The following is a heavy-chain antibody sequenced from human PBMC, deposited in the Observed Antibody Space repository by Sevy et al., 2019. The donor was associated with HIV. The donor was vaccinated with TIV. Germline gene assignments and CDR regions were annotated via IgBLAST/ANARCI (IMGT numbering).Heavy chain of an antibody. D-gene: IGHD3-10*01. J-gene: IGHJ4*02. V-gene: IGHV3-53*01. CDR2: IYSGGGT. CDR1: GFTVSSNY. CDR3: ARDSLSSDYASGSHLDY. Sequence: GGSLRLSCAASGFTVSSNYINWVRQAPGKGLEWVSVIYSGGGTNYADSVKGRFTISRDNSKNTLYLQMNSLRAEDTAVYYCARDSLSSDYASGSHLDYWGQGTLVTVSS.